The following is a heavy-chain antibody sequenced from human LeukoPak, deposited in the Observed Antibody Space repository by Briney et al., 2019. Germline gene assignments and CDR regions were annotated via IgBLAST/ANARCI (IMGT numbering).Heavy chain of an antibody. CDR1: GFTFSDYY. V-gene: IGHV3-11*04. CDR2: ISSTGSTI. D-gene: IGHD6-6*01. CDR3: AAGLVEYSLDY. Sequence: GGSLRLSCEASGFTFSDYYMNCIRQAPGKGLEWVSYISSTGSTIYYADSVKGRFTISRDNAKNSLYLQMNSLRAEDTAIYYCAAGLVEYSLDYWGQGTLVTVSS. J-gene: IGHJ4*02.